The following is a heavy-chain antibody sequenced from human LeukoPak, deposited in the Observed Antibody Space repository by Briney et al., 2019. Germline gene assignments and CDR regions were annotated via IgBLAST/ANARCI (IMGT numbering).Heavy chain of an antibody. CDR2: IRYDGSNK. CDR1: GFTFSSYG. V-gene: IGHV3-30*02. CDR3: ARENDYGDYSRYFDY. J-gene: IGHJ4*02. Sequence: GGSLRLSCAASGFTFSSYGMHWIRQAPGKGLEWVAFIRYDGSNKYYADSVKGRFTISRDKSKNTLYLQMNSLGAEDTAVYYCARENDYGDYSRYFDYWGQGTLVTVSS. D-gene: IGHD4-17*01.